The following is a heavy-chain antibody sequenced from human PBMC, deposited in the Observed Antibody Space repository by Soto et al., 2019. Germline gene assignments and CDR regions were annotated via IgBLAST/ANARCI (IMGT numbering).Heavy chain of an antibody. D-gene: IGHD5-18*01. J-gene: IGHJ6*02. CDR1: GYSFTSYG. V-gene: IGHV1-18*01. CDR2: ISPYNGNT. CDR3: ARDLLGYSYGPDYYYYGMDV. Sequence: GASVKVSCKASGYSFTSYGIAWVRQVPGQGPEWMGWISPYNGNTNYAQKLKGRVTMTTDTSTSTAYMELRSLRSDDTAVYYCARDLLGYSYGPDYYYYGMDVWGQGTTVTVSS.